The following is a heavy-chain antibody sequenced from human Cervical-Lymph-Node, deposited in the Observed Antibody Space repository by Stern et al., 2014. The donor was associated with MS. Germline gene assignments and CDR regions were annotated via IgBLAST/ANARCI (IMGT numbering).Heavy chain of an antibody. CDR3: ALRRSYYVY. CDR2: LIPFFGAT. J-gene: IGHJ4*02. CDR1: GDTFSSYA. V-gene: IGHV1-69*01. Sequence: QMQLVQSGSEVKKPGSSVKVSCKPSGDTFSSYALSWVRQAPGQGLEWVGGLIPFFGATRYGQKCQGRVTITPEESTGTAFMELSNLTSDDTAVYYCALRRSYYVYWGQGTLITVSS. D-gene: IGHD4-11*01.